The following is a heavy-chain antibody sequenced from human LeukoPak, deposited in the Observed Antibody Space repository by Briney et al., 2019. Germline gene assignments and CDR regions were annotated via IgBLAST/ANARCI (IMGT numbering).Heavy chain of an antibody. CDR1: GFTFSSYR. CDR3: AISATARGGFDF. Sequence: GGSLRLSCAASGFTFSSYRMSWVRQAPGKGLEWVANIKQDGSEKYYVDSVKGRFTISRDDAKNSLFLQMNSLRAEDTAVYFCAISATARGGFDFWGQGTLVTVSS. V-gene: IGHV3-7*01. D-gene: IGHD6-25*01. CDR2: IKQDGSEK. J-gene: IGHJ4*02.